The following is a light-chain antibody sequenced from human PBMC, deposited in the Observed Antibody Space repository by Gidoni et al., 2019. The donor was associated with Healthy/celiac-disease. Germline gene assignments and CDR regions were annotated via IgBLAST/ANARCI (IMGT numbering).Light chain of an antibody. CDR3: QQSYSTSIT. V-gene: IGKV1-39*01. CDR2: AAS. J-gene: IGKJ5*01. CDR1: QSISSY. Sequence: DTQMTQSPSSLSASVGDRVTITCRASQSISSYLNWYQQKPGKAPKLLIYAASSLQSGVPSRFSGSGSGTDFTLTISSLQPEDFATYYCQQSYSTSITFGQXTRLEIK.